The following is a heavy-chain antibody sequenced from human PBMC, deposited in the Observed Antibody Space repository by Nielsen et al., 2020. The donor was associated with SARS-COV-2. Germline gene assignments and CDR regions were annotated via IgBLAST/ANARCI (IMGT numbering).Heavy chain of an antibody. J-gene: IGHJ6*03. CDR2: MNPNSGNT. CDR1: GYTFTSYG. V-gene: IGHV1-8*02. Sequence: ASVKVSCKASGYTFTSYGINWVRQATGQGLEWMGWMNPNSGNTGYAQKFQGRVTMTRNTSISTAYMELSSLRSEDTAVYYCARAQAYYYYYYMDVWGKGTTVTVSS. CDR3: ARAQAYYYYYYMDV.